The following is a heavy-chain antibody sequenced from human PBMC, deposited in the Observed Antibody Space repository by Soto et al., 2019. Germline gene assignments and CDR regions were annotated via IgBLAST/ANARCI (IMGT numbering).Heavy chain of an antibody. J-gene: IGHJ4*02. V-gene: IGHV3-9*01. D-gene: IGHD2-2*01. CDR2: ISWNSGSI. CDR1: GFTFDDYA. Sequence: EVQLVESGGGLVQPGRSLRLSCAASGFTFDDYAMHWVRQAPGKGLEWVSGISWNSGSIGYADSVKGRFTISRDNDKNSLYLQMNSLRAEDTALYYCAKGGGYCSSTCCYRYYFDYLGQGTLVTVSS. CDR3: AKGGGYCSSTCCYRYYFDY.